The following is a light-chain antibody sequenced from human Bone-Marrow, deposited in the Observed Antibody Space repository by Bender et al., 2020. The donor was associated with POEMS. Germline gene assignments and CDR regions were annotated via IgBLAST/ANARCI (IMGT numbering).Light chain of an antibody. J-gene: IGLJ3*02. CDR2: DVN. V-gene: IGLV2-11*01. CDR3: QVWDSSTRV. CDR1: SSDVGGYNY. Sequence: QSALTQPRSVSGSPGQSVTISCTGTSSDVGGYNYVSWYQQHPGKAPTLMISDVNNRPSGISHRFSGSNSGNAATLTISRAQAGDEADYYCQVWDSSTRVFGGGTKLTVL.